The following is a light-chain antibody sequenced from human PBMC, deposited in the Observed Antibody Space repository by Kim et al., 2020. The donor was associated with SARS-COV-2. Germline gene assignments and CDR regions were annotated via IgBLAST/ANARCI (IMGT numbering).Light chain of an antibody. CDR2: QDS. V-gene: IGLV3-1*01. CDR3: QAWDSSTAV. J-gene: IGLJ3*02. CDR1: KLGDKY. Sequence: VTPGQTASITCSGDKLGDKYACWYQQKPGQSPVLVIYQDSNRPSGIPERFSGSNSGNTATLTISGTQAMDEADYYCQAWDSSTAVFGGGTQLTVL.